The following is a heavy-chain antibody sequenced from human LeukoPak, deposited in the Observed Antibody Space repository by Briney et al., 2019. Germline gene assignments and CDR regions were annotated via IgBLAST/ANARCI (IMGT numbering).Heavy chain of an antibody. CDR2: IYYSGST. CDR1: GSSISSSSYY. Sequence: SGTLSLTCTVSGSSISSSSYYWGWIRQPPGKGLEWIGSIYYSGSTYYNPSLKSRVTISVDTSKNQFSLKLSSVTAADTAVYYCARGEAARMNFDYWGQGTLVTVSS. CDR3: ARGEAARMNFDY. D-gene: IGHD6-6*01. V-gene: IGHV4-39*07. J-gene: IGHJ4*02.